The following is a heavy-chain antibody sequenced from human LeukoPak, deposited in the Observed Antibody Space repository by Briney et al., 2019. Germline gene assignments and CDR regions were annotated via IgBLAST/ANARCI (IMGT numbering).Heavy chain of an antibody. Sequence: PGGSLILSCEASGFTFRSYGMSWVRQGPGKGLEWVSGISGRGGETDYADFVKGRFTISRDNSKNTLFLQMNSLRAEDTAVYYCAKDLKGLYDYVRGSYAIDIWGHGTMVTVSS. V-gene: IGHV3-23*01. J-gene: IGHJ3*02. CDR1: GFTFRSYG. CDR2: ISGRGGET. CDR3: AKDLKGLYDYVRGSYAIDI. D-gene: IGHD3-16*01.